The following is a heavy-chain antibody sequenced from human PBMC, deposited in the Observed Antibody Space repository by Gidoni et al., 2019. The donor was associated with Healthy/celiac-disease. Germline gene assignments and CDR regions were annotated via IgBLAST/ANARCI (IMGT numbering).Heavy chain of an antibody. CDR2: IKSKTDGGTT. CDR3: TTSYCGGDCYSGADAFDI. J-gene: IGHJ3*02. Sequence: EVQLVESGGGLVKPGGSLRLSCAASGFTFSNAWMSWVRQAPGKGREWVGSIKSKTDGGTTDYAAPVKGRFTISRDDSKNTLYLQMNSLKTEDTAVYYCTTSYCGGDCYSGADAFDIWGQGTMVTVSX. CDR1: GFTFSNAW. D-gene: IGHD2-21*01. V-gene: IGHV3-15*01.